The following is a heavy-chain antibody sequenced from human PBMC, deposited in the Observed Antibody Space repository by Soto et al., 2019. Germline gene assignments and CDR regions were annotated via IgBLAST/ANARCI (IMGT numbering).Heavy chain of an antibody. D-gene: IGHD6-19*01. CDR2: IYYSGST. V-gene: IGHV4-31*03. CDR3: ARAKQWPTTDFDY. Sequence: PSETLSLTCTVSGGSISSGGYYWSWIRQHPGKGLEWIGYIYYSGSTYYNPSLKSRVTISVDTSKNQFSLKLSSVTAADTAVYYCARAKQWPTTDFDYWGQGTLVTVSS. CDR1: GGSISSGGYY. J-gene: IGHJ4*02.